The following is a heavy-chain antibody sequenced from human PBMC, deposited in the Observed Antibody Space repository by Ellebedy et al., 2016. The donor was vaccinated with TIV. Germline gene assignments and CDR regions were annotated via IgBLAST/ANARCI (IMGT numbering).Heavy chain of an antibody. V-gene: IGHV1-69*02. CDR1: GGTFSKYT. CDR3: ARRLDLGHRSGYYRGEVFGI. J-gene: IGHJ3*02. Sequence: SVKVSXXASGGTFSKYTISWVRQAPGQGLEWMGRVIPMSCVTNYAQKFQGRVTITADKSTTTAYMELNSLRSEDTAVYYCARRLDLGHRSGYYRGEVFGIWGQGTMVTVSS. D-gene: IGHD3-22*01. CDR2: VIPMSCVT.